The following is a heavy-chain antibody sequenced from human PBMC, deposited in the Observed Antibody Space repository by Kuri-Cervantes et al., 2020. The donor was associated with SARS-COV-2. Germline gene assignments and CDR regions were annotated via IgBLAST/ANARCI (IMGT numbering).Heavy chain of an antibody. Sequence: GRSLRLSGEASGSTCISYGINWVRQAQGKGRDWVSSISNGTSYIYYEDSVKGRFTISRDNAKNSLYLQMNSPRAEDTAIYYYARDRSSNWFSARVAFDIWGQGTMVTVSS. V-gene: IGHV3-21*01. CDR3: ARDRSSNWFSARVAFDI. CDR2: ISNGTSYI. CDR1: GSTCISYG. J-gene: IGHJ3*02. D-gene: IGHD6-13*01.